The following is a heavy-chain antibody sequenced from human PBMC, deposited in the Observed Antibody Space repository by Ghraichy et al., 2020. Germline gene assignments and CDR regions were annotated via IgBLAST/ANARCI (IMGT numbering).Heavy chain of an antibody. V-gene: IGHV3-53*01. CDR2: IYSGGST. Sequence: GGSLRLSCAASGFTVSSNYMSWVRQAPGKGLEWVSVIYSGGSTYYADSVKGRFTISRDNSKNTLYLQMNSLRAEDTAVYYCARDRGRGYSYGSGDAFDIWGQGTMVTVSS. CDR3: ARDRGRGYSYGSGDAFDI. J-gene: IGHJ3*02. D-gene: IGHD5-18*01. CDR1: GFTVSSNY.